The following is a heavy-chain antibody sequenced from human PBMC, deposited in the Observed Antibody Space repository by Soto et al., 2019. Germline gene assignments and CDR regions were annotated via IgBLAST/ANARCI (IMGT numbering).Heavy chain of an antibody. CDR3: ARGDKDVLTGQNGFDP. D-gene: IGHD3-9*01. J-gene: IGHJ5*02. CDR2: ISPHSGET. Sequence: QVLLVQSGAEVKKPGASLKVSCKASGYTFTFYGITWVRQAPGQGLEWMGWISPHSGETNSAQKFQGRVSMTRDISTSTAYMELRGLRSDDTAVYYCARGDKDVLTGQNGFDPWGQGTLVTVSS. CDR1: GYTFTFYG. V-gene: IGHV1-18*01.